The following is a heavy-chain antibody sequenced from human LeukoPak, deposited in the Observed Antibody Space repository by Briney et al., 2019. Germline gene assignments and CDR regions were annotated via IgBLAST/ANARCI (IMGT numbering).Heavy chain of an antibody. V-gene: IGHV5-51*01. CDR2: IYPGDSDT. CDR3: ARHSSHGLLSDWFDP. D-gene: IGHD3-3*01. J-gene: IGHJ5*02. Sequence: GESLKISCKGSGYSFMNYWIGWVRQMPGKGLEWMGIIYPGDSDTRYIPSFQGQVTISADKSIRTAYLQWSSLKASDTAMYYCARHSSHGLLSDWFDPWGQGTLVTVSS. CDR1: GYSFMNYW.